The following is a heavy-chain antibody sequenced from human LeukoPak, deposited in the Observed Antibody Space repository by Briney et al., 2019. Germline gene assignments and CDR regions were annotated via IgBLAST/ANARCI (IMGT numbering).Heavy chain of an antibody. J-gene: IGHJ3*02. Sequence: GASVKVSCKASGYTFTSYAMNWVRQAPGQGLEWMGGIIPIFGTANYAQKFQGRVTMTRDTSTSTVYMELSSLRSEDTAVYYCARDNGVVRGVIHPNDAFDIWGQGTMVTVSS. CDR3: ARDNGVVRGVIHPNDAFDI. V-gene: IGHV1-69*05. CDR1: GYTFTSYA. D-gene: IGHD3-10*01. CDR2: IIPIFGTA.